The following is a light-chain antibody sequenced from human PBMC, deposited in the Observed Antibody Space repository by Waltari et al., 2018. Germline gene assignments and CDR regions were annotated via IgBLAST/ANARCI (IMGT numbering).Light chain of an antibody. V-gene: IGKV1-8*01. Sequence: AIRITQSPSSLSASTGDRVTITCRASQGISSYLAWYQQKPGKAPKLLIYAASTLQSGVPSRFSSSGSGTDFTLTISCLQSEDFATYYCQQYYSYPLTFGGGTKVEIK. J-gene: IGKJ4*01. CDR2: AAS. CDR1: QGISSY. CDR3: QQYYSYPLT.